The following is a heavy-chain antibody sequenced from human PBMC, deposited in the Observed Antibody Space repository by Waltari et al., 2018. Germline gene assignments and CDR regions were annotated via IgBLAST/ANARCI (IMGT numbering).Heavy chain of an antibody. CDR2: IYWNDDK. V-gene: IGHV2-5*01. CDR1: GFSLSTSGVG. CDR3: AHHRGEEHIVVVPAAIWFDP. Sequence: QITLKESGPTLVKPTQTLTLTCTFSGFSLSTSGVGVGWIRQPPGKALEWLALIYWNDDKRYSPSLKSRLTITKDTSKNQVVLTMTNMDPVDTATYYCAHHRGEEHIVVVPAAIWFDPWGQGTLVTVSS. D-gene: IGHD2-2*01. J-gene: IGHJ5*02.